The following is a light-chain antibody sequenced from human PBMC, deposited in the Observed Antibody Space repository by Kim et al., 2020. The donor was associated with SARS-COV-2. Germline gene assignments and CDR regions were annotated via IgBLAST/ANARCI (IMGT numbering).Light chain of an antibody. Sequence: ESVGDRVSVTCRESQDIYNYLAWFQQKPGEVPKRLIYAALTLQSGVPSRFSGSGSGTEFTLTISSLQPEDSATYYCLQHHSYPRTFGQGTKVDIK. CDR3: LQHHSYPRT. CDR1: QDIYNY. V-gene: IGKV1-17*03. CDR2: AAL. J-gene: IGKJ1*01.